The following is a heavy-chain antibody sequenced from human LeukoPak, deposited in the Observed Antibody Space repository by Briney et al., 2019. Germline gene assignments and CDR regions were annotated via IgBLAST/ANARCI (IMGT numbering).Heavy chain of an antibody. J-gene: IGHJ4*02. CDR2: IYDSGST. D-gene: IGHD2-21*01. Sequence: KSSETLSLTCTVSGGSISSYYWSWIRQPPGKGLEWIGYIYDSGSTNYNPSLKSRVTISVDTSKNQFSLKLSSVTAADTAVYYCARGVVIAPQTFDYWGQGTLVTVSS. V-gene: IGHV4-59*01. CDR1: GGSISSYY. CDR3: ARGVVIAPQTFDY.